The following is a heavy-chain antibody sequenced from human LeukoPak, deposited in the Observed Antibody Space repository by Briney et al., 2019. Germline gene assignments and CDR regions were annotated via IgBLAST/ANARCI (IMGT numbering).Heavy chain of an antibody. J-gene: IGHJ5*02. CDR3: ARAPIKRNWFDP. Sequence: PGGSLRLSCAASGFTFSSYSMNWVRQAPGXXLEWVSSISSSSSYIYYADSVKGRFTISRDNAKNSLYLQMNSLRAEDTAVYYCARAPIKRNWFDPWGQGTLVTVSS. V-gene: IGHV3-21*01. CDR1: GFTFSSYS. CDR2: ISSSSSYI.